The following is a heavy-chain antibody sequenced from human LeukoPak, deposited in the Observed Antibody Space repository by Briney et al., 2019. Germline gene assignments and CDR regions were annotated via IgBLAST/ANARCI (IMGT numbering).Heavy chain of an antibody. V-gene: IGHV3-74*01. J-gene: IGHJ3*02. Sequence: PGGSLRLSCAASGLTLRSYWMHWVRQAPGKGVVWVSCINSDGSSTSYADSVKGRFTISRDNAKNTLYLQMNSLRAEDTAVYYCARGPIAEDAFDIWGEGTMVSVSS. CDR1: GLTLRSYW. CDR3: ARGPIAEDAFDI. D-gene: IGHD6-13*01. CDR2: INSDGSST.